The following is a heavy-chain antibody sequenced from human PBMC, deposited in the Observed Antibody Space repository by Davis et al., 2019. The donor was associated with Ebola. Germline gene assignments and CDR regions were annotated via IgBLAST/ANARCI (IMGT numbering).Heavy chain of an antibody. D-gene: IGHD2-2*01. Sequence: PGGSLRLSCAASGFVFSDFSMNLVRPAPGTCLEWVTYVTKGSDAIHYADSVKGRFTISRDNSKNSLYLQMNSLRTEDTALYYCAKDEGYQLIYYYYGMDVWGQGTTVTVSS. CDR2: VTKGSDAI. V-gene: IGHV3-43*01. J-gene: IGHJ6*02. CDR3: AKDEGYQLIYYYYGMDV. CDR1: GFVFSDFS.